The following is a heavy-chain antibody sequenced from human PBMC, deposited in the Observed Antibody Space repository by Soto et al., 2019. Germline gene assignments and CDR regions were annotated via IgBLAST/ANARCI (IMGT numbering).Heavy chain of an antibody. CDR2: ISSSGSTI. Sequence: EVQLVESGGGLVQPGGSLRLSCAASGFTFSSYEMNWVRQAPGKGLEWVSYISSSGSTIYYADSVKGRFTISRDNAKNSLYLQMNSLRAEDKAVYYCARVGPYGGSDYWGQGTLVTVSS. CDR1: GFTFSSYE. J-gene: IGHJ4*02. CDR3: ARVGPYGGSDY. V-gene: IGHV3-48*03. D-gene: IGHD4-17*01.